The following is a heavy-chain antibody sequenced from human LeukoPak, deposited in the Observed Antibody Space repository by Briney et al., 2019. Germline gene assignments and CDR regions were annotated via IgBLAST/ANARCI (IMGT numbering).Heavy chain of an antibody. CDR1: GSPLVTAS. V-gene: IGHV3-72*01. CDR3: ALSGSYRPFDC. CDR2: VRDKANTYST. D-gene: IGHD3-22*01. J-gene: IGHJ4*02. Sequence: PGGPLSPSCVPPGSPLVTASMAWSGKPPGRGLEWVPRVRDKANTYSTEYAASVKGRFTISRDDSKSSLYLQMNSLKTEDTAVYYCALSGSYRPFDCWGQGTLVTVSS.